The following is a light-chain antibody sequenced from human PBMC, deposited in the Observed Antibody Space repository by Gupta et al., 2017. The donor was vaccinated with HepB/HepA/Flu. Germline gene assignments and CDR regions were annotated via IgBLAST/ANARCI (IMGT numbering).Light chain of an antibody. CDR2: KAS. CDR3: QQYNSYPWT. Sequence: DIQMTQSPSTLSASVGDRVTITCRASQSISSWLAWYQQKPGKAPKLLSYKASSLESGVPSRCSGSGSGTEFTLTISSLQPDDFGTYYCQQYNSYPWTFGQGTKVEIK. V-gene: IGKV1-5*03. CDR1: QSISSW. J-gene: IGKJ1*01.